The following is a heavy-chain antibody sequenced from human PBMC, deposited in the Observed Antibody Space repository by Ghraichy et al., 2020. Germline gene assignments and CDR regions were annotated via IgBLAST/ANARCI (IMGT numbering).Heavy chain of an antibody. Sequence: GGSLRLSCAASGFTFSVYSMNWVRQAPGKWLEWVSSISSTSTYIYYADSVKGRFTISRDNTRNSLSLQMNSLRAEDTAVYYCARNPGDYYDATAQEIDYWGQGTLVTVSS. J-gene: IGHJ4*02. D-gene: IGHD3-22*01. CDR1: GFTFSVYS. CDR3: ARNPGDYYDATAQEIDY. CDR2: ISSTSTYI. V-gene: IGHV3-21*01.